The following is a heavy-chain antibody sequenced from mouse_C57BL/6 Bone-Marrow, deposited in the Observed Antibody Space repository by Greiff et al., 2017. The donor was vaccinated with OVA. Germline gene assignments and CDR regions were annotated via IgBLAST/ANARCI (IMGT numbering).Heavy chain of an antibody. D-gene: IGHD1-1*01. Sequence: VQLQQSDAELVKPGASVKISCKASGYTFTDHTIHWMKQRPEQGLEWIGYIYPRDGSTKYNEKFKGKATLTADKSSSTAYMQLNSLTSEDSAVYFCARKSYGSSSYYAMDYWGQGTSVTVSS. J-gene: IGHJ4*01. CDR2: IYPRDGST. CDR1: GYTFTDHT. CDR3: ARKSYGSSSYYAMDY. V-gene: IGHV1-78*01.